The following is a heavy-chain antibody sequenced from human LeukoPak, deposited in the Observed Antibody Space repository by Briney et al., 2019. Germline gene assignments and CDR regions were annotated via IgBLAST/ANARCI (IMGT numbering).Heavy chain of an antibody. V-gene: IGHV3-48*04. CDR3: AREQWLAHYFDY. Sequence: GGTLRLSCAASGFSFRSHGMNWVRQAPGKGLEWVSYISSSGSTIYYADSVKGRFTISRDNAKNSLYLQMNSLRAEDTAVYYCAREQWLAHYFDYWGQGTLVTVSS. CDR2: ISSSGSTI. J-gene: IGHJ4*02. CDR1: GFSFRSHG. D-gene: IGHD6-19*01.